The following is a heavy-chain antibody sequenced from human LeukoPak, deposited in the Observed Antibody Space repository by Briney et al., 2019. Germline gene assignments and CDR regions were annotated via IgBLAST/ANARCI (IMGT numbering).Heavy chain of an antibody. V-gene: IGHV4-4*07. Sequence: SETLSLTCTVSGGSISSYYWSWIRQPAGKGLEWIGRIYTSGSTNYNPTLKSRVTMSVDTSKNQFSLKLSSVTAADTAVYYCARAVDSSGWYYFDYWGQGTLVTVSS. D-gene: IGHD6-19*01. CDR2: IYTSGST. CDR1: GGSISSYY. CDR3: ARAVDSSGWYYFDY. J-gene: IGHJ4*02.